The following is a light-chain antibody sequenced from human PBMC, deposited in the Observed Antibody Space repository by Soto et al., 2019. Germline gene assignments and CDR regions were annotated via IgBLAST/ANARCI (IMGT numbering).Light chain of an antibody. V-gene: IGLV2-14*03. J-gene: IGLJ2*01. CDR2: DVS. CDR3: TSYTSSIGVV. CDR1: SSDVGGYNY. Sequence: QSALTQPASVSGSPGQSITISCTGASSDVGGYNYVSWYQQYPGKAPKLMIYDVSNRPSGVSSRFSGSKSGNTASLTISGLQAEDEADYYCTSYTSSIGVVFGGGTKLTVL.